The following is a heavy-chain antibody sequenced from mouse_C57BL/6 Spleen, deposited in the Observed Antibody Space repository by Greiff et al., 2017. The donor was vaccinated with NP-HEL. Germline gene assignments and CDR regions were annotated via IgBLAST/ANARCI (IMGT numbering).Heavy chain of an antibody. CDR2: IDPSDSET. D-gene: IGHD1-1*01. V-gene: IGHV1-52*01. CDR1: GYTFTSYW. Sequence: QVQLQQPGAELVRPGSSVKLSCKASGYTFTSYWMHWVKQRPIQGLEWIGNIDPSDSETHYNQKFKGKATLTVDKSSSTAYMQLSSLTSEDSAVYYCARRWSLLLYYFDYWGQGTTLTVSS. CDR3: ARRWSLLLYYFDY. J-gene: IGHJ2*01.